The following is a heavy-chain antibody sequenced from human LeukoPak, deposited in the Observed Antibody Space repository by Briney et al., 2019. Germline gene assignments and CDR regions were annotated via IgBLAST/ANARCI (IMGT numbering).Heavy chain of an antibody. D-gene: IGHD6-19*01. V-gene: IGHV1-18*01. CDR3: ARGLQENLAWLTAFSAFDI. CDR1: GYTFITYG. CDR2: ISGYNGNK. Sequence: GASVKVSCKASGYTFITYGITWVRQAPGQGLEWMGWISGYNGNKKYVQKVQGRVTMTTDTSTSTAYMELRSLRSDDTAVYYCARGLQENLAWLTAFSAFDIWGQGTMVTVSS. J-gene: IGHJ3*02.